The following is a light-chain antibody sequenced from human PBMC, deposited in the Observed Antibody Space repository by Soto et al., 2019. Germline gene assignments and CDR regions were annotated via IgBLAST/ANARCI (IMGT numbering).Light chain of an antibody. Sequence: DIQMTQFPSSLSAAVGDRVTITCLASQSVNYYLNWYQQKPGKAPKLLIYGASSLQSGVPSRFSGSGSGTDFTLSITSLQPEDFATYYCRQTSSTPLTFGGGTKVDI. J-gene: IGKJ4*01. V-gene: IGKV1-39*01. CDR2: GAS. CDR3: RQTSSTPLT. CDR1: QSVNYY.